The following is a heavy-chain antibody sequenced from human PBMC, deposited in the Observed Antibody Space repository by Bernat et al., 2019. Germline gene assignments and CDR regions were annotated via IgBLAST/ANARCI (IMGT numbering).Heavy chain of an antibody. V-gene: IGHV5-10-1*01. D-gene: IGHD2-8*01. CDR3: ARHAIIDC. Sequence: QVPGKGLEWMGKIDPSDSYTNYSPSFQGHITISADRSISTAYLQWNSLKASDTAMYYCARHAIIDCWGQGTLVTVSS. CDR2: IDPSDSYT. J-gene: IGHJ4*02.